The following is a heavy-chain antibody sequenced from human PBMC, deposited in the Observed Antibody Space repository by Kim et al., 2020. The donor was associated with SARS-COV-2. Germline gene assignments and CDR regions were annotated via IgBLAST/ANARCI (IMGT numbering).Heavy chain of an antibody. CDR2: TSGRT. J-gene: IGHJ4*02. CDR3: ASALGH. Sequence: TSGRTNYNPSLPSRVTMSVDMSKNQSSLKLSSVTAADTAVHYCASALGHWGQGTLVTVSS. D-gene: IGHD3-16*02. V-gene: IGHV4-4*07.